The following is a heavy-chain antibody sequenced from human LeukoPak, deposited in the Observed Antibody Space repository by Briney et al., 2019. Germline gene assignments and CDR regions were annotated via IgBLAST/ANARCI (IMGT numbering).Heavy chain of an antibody. CDR3: ARGWDTAMVSSKHFDY. J-gene: IGHJ4*02. V-gene: IGHV3-48*01. CDR1: GFTFSSYS. Sequence: PGGSLRLSCAASGFTFSSYSMNWVRQAPGKGLEWVSYISSSSSTIYYADSVEGRFTISRDNAKNSLYLQMNSLRAEDTAVYYCARGWDTAMVSSKHFDYWGQGTLVTVSS. CDR2: ISSSSSTI. D-gene: IGHD5-18*01.